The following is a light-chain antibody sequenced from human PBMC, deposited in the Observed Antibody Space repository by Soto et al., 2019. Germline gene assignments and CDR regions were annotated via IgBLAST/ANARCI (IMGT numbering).Light chain of an antibody. CDR1: SANLARNS. V-gene: IGLV1-44*01. CDR2: KTD. J-gene: IGLJ3*02. CDR3: ASWDDSLNIWV. Sequence: QSVLTQPPSASGNPGQRVTISCSGSSANLARNSVNWYQQFPGTAPNLLIHKTDQRPSGVPDRFSGSKSGTSASLAITGLQSEDEGDYYCASWDDSLNIWVVGGGTKLTVL.